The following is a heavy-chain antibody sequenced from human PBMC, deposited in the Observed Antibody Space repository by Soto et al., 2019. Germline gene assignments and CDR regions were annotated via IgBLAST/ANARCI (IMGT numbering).Heavy chain of an antibody. CDR1: GFTFSNYI. CDR2: ILHDGNNK. D-gene: IGHD3-10*01. Sequence: QVQLVESGGGVVQPGRSLRLSCAASGFTFSNYIMHWVRQAPGKGLEWVAIILHDGNNKYYADSVKGRFTISRHNSKNTLYLQMNSLRTEDTAIYYCARDDEGGSYCDLGYWGQGTLVTVSS. CDR3: ARDDEGGSYCDLGY. J-gene: IGHJ4*02. V-gene: IGHV3-30-3*01.